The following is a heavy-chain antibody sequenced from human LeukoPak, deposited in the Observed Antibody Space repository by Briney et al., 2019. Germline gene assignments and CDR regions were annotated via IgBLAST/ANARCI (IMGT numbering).Heavy chain of an antibody. CDR1: GLTFSTSG. Sequence: KPGGSLRLSCTASGLTFSTSGFNWVRQAPGKGLEWVASIGPTGSDRYHADSIKGRFTITRDNANNFLYLQMNSLRAEDTAVYYCATETNGRHYDYWGQGTLLTVSS. V-gene: IGHV3-21*06. CDR3: ATETNGRHYDY. J-gene: IGHJ4*02. CDR2: IGPTGSDR. D-gene: IGHD1-14*01.